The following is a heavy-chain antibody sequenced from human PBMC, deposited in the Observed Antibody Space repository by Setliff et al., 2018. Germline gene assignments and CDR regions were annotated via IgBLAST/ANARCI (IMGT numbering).Heavy chain of an antibody. D-gene: IGHD5-12*01. J-gene: IGHJ4*02. CDR1: GYTFTGYY. V-gene: IGHV1-2*04. CDR2: INPNSGGT. Sequence: ASVKVSCKASGYTFTGYYMHWVRQAPGQELEWMGWINPNSGGTNYAQKFQGWVTMTRDTSISTAYMELSRLRSDDTAVYYCARSGWLREYYFDYWGQGTPVTVPS. CDR3: ARSGWLREYYFDY.